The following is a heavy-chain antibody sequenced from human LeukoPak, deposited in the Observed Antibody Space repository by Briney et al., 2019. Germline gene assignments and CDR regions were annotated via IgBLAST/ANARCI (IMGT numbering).Heavy chain of an antibody. J-gene: IGHJ4*02. D-gene: IGHD1-26*01. V-gene: IGHV1-18*01. CDR1: GYTFTSYG. CDR2: ISAYNGNT. Sequence: ASVKVSCKASGYTFTSYGISWVRQAPGHGLEWMGWISAYNGNTNYAQKLQGRVTMTTDSSTSTAYMELRSLRSDDTAVYYCAREEANSGTYYVDYWGQGTLVTVSS. CDR3: AREEANSGTYYVDY.